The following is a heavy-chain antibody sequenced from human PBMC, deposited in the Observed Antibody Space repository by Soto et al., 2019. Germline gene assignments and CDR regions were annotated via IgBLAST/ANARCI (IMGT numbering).Heavy chain of an antibody. CDR3: ARDIVVVPAASS. Sequence: GRSLRLSCAAFGFTFGSYSMNWVRQAPGKGLEWVSSISSSSSYIYYADSVKGRFTISRDNARNSLYLQMNSLRALDIVVYYCARDIVVVPAASSWGQGTLVTVSS. V-gene: IGHV3-21*01. CDR1: GFTFGSYS. CDR2: ISSSSSYI. J-gene: IGHJ4*02. D-gene: IGHD2-2*01.